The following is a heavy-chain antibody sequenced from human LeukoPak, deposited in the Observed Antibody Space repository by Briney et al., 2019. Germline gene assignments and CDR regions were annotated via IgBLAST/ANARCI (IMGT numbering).Heavy chain of an antibody. CDR3: AREVDYSNYPSGIY. CDR1: GFTFSSYS. D-gene: IGHD4-11*01. Sequence: GGSLRLSCAASGFTFSSYSMNWVRQAPGKGLEWVSSISSSSSYIYYAVSVKGRFTISRDNAKNSLYLQMNSLRAEDTAVYYCAREVDYSNYPSGIYWGQGTLVTVSS. J-gene: IGHJ4*02. CDR2: ISSSSSYI. V-gene: IGHV3-21*01.